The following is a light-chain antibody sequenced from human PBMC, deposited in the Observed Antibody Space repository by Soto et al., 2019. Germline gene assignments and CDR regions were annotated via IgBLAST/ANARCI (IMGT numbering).Light chain of an antibody. J-gene: IGKJ1*01. CDR2: EVS. Sequence: DILLTQSPSTLSACVGDRVTISCRASQSINKWLAWYQHKPGKAPNLLIYEVSRLDSGVPSRFSGSGYGTEFTLTISSLQPEDFATYYCQQHNSYPRTFGQGTKVDIK. CDR1: QSINKW. CDR3: QQHNSYPRT. V-gene: IGKV1-5*03.